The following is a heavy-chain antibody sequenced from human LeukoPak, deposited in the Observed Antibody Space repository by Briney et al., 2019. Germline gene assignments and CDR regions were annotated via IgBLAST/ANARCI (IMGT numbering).Heavy chain of an antibody. CDR1: GFTFSNYW. CDR2: INRDGSTT. D-gene: IGHD3-10*01. J-gene: IGHJ4*02. CDR3: TRDKKSGESSEIDY. V-gene: IGHV3-74*03. Sequence: GGSLRLPCAASGFTFSNYWVHWVRQAPGKGLVWVSRINRDGSTTKYADSVKGRFTVSRDNAKNTLNLQMNSLRAEDTAVYYCTRDKKSGESSEIDYWGQGTLVTVSS.